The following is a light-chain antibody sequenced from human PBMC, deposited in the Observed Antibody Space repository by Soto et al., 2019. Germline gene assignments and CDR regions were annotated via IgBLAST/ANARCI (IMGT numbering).Light chain of an antibody. CDR3: MRGLQGA. Sequence: DIVLPQSPLSLPVTPGEPASISCRSSQSLLHSNGNNYLDWFLQKPGQSPQLLFYRGSSRASGVPDRFSARGSGTDFTLKISRVEAEDVGVYYCMRGLQGAFGQGTRLEIK. J-gene: IGKJ5*01. CDR2: RGS. V-gene: IGKV2-28*01. CDR1: QSLLHSNGNNY.